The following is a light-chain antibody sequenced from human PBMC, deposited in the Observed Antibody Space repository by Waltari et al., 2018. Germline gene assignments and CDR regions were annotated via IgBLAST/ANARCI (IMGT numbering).Light chain of an antibody. V-gene: IGKV1-5*03. Sequence: DIQMTQSPSTLSASVGDRVTITCRARQSITNLLAWYQQKPGKAPKLLIYRASNLESGVPSRFSGSGSGTEFTLTISSLQPDDFATYYCQQYDNYWTFGQGTKVEIK. CDR3: QQYDNYWT. CDR1: QSITNL. J-gene: IGKJ1*01. CDR2: RAS.